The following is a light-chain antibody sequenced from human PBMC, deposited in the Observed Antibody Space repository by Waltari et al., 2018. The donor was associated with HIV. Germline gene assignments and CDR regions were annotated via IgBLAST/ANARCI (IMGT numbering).Light chain of an antibody. CDR2: RGG. V-gene: IGLV10-54*01. Sequence: AGLNQPPSVSKDLGLSVTLTCTGNDQNIGHEGVGWLLRHPGDPPAVLSYRGGARPPGVSQRYSVSTSGNKASLTIPGLRVEDEGIYYCSAWDSSISAWVFGGGTRLTVL. J-gene: IGLJ3*02. CDR3: SAWDSSISAWV. CDR1: DQNIGHEG.